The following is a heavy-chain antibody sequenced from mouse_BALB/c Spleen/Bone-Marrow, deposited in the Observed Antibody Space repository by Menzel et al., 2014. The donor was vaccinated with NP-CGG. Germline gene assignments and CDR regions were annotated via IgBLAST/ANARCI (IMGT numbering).Heavy chain of an antibody. CDR3: AGDYDVNFAY. J-gene: IGHJ2*01. V-gene: IGHV1-14*01. Sequence: VQLKESGPELVKPGASVKMSCKASGYTFTSYVMHWVKQKPGQGLEWIGYINPYNDGTKYNEKFKGKATPTSDKSSSTAYMELSSLTSGDSSVYYCAGDYDVNFAYWGQGTTLTVSS. D-gene: IGHD2-4*01. CDR1: GYTFTSYV. CDR2: INPYNDGT.